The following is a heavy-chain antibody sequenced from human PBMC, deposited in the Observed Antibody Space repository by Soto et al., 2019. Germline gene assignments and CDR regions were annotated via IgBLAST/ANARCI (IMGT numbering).Heavy chain of an antibody. D-gene: IGHD6-19*01. CDR3: ARSGYSSGPVSYYYYGMDV. J-gene: IGHJ6*02. CDR2: INPSGGST. Sequence: ASVKVSCKASGYTFTIYYMHWVRQAPGQGLEWMGIINPSGGSTSYAQKFQGRVTMTRDTSTSTVYMELSSLRSEDTAVYYCARSGYSSGPVSYYYYGMDVWGQGTTVTVSS. V-gene: IGHV1-46*03. CDR1: GYTFTIYY.